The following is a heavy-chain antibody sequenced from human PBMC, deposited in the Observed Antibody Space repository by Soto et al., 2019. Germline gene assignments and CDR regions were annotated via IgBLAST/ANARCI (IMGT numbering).Heavy chain of an antibody. D-gene: IGHD6-13*01. CDR1: GGSISSSSYY. Sequence: PSETLSLTCTVSGGSISSSSYYWGWIRQPPGKGLEWIGSIYYSGSTYYNPSLKSRVTISVDTSKNQFSLKLSSVTAADTAVYYCARLGGRGSSWYSFVYNCFDPWGQGTLVTVSS. J-gene: IGHJ5*02. CDR3: ARLGGRGSSWYSFVYNCFDP. V-gene: IGHV4-39*01. CDR2: IYYSGST.